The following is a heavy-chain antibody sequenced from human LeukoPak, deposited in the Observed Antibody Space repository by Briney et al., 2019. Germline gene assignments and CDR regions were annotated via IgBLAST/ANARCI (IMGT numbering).Heavy chain of an antibody. CDR2: CYTSGST. CDR3: ARDAAYDSSGYYGPYKEFDF. D-gene: IGHD3-22*01. J-gene: IGHJ4*02. Sequence: KPSETLSLTCTVSGGSITSYYWSWIRQPAGKGLEWIGRCYTSGSTNFSPSLKSRVTMSLDTSKSQFSLKLSSLTAADTAVYYCARDAAYDSSGYYGPYKEFDFWGQGTLVTVSS. CDR1: GGSITSYY. V-gene: IGHV4-4*07.